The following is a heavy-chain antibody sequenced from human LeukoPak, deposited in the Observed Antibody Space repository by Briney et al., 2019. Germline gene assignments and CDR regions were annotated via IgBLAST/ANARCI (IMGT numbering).Heavy chain of an antibody. CDR1: GGTFSSYA. CDR2: IIPIFGTA. Sequence: SVKVSCKASGGTFSSYAVSWVRQAPGQGLEWMGRIIPIFGTANYAQKFQDRVTITTDESTSTAYMELSSLRSEDTAVYYCARDSFRGYDSSGYYWEYFDYWGQGTLVTVSS. D-gene: IGHD3-22*01. CDR3: ARDSFRGYDSSGYYWEYFDY. V-gene: IGHV1-69*05. J-gene: IGHJ4*02.